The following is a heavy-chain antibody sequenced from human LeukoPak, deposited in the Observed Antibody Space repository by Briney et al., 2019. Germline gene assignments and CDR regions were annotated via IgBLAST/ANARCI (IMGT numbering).Heavy chain of an antibody. CDR1: GGSISSYY. J-gene: IGHJ6*03. Sequence: PSETLSLTCTVSGGSISSYYWSWIRQPPGKGLEWIGYIYYSGSTNYNPSLKSRVTISVDTSKNQFSLKLSSVTAADTAVYYCARGAVVVPAAGYYYYMDVWGKGTTVTVSS. CDR2: IYYSGST. D-gene: IGHD2-2*01. V-gene: IGHV4-59*01. CDR3: ARGAVVVPAAGYYYYMDV.